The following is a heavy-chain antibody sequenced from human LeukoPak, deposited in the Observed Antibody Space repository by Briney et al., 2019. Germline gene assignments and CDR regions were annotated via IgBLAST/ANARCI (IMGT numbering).Heavy chain of an antibody. J-gene: IGHJ4*02. Sequence: GGSLRLSCVASGFRFSDHWMNWFRQAPGKGLEWVATIKTDGSEQYYVDSVKGRFTISRDNAKESLYLQISSLRAEDAAVYYCARDVGWLQSGYWGQGTLVTVSS. CDR3: ARDVGWLQSGY. CDR1: GFRFSDHW. CDR2: IKTDGSEQ. V-gene: IGHV3-7*01. D-gene: IGHD5-24*01.